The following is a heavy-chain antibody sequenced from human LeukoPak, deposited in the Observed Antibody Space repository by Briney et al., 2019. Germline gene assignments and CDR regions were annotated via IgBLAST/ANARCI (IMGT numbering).Heavy chain of an antibody. J-gene: IGHJ4*02. V-gene: IGHV3-7*01. CDR3: ARDGNLGSIDY. D-gene: IGHD7-27*01. CDR2: IKRDGSDK. CDR1: GFTFSSYW. Sequence: GGSLRLSCAASGFTFSSYWMSWVRQAPGKGLEWVANIKRDGSDKYYVDSVKGRFTISRDNAKNSLYLQMNSLRAEGTAVYYCARDGNLGSIDYWGQGTLVTVSS.